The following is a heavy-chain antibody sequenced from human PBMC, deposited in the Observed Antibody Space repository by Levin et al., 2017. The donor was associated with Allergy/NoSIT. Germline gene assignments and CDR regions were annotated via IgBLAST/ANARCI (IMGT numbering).Heavy chain of an antibody. J-gene: IGHJ4*02. D-gene: IGHD5-24*01. CDR3: ARLIYIGYNNIWFDY. Sequence: SSETLPLTCTVSGGSISSSTYYWGWIRQPPGKGLEWIGSISYSGRTYYNPSLKSRVTISVDTSKKQFSLKLISVTAADTAVYYCARLIYIGYNNIWFDYWGQGTLVTVSS. V-gene: IGHV4-39*01. CDR1: GGSISSSTYY. CDR2: ISYSGRT.